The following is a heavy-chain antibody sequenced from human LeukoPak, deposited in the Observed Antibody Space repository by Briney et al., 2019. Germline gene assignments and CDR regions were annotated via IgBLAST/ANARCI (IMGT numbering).Heavy chain of an antibody. D-gene: IGHD3-16*01. CDR3: ARDSGTTGGVKFDP. V-gene: IGHV4-34*01. CDR2: INHSGST. Sequence: PSETLSLTCAVYGGSFSGYYWSWIRQPPGKGLGWIGEINHSGSTNYNPSLKSRVTISIDTSKNQFSLKLSSVTAADTAVYYCARDSGTTGGVKFDPWGQGTLVTVSS. CDR1: GGSFSGYY. J-gene: IGHJ5*02.